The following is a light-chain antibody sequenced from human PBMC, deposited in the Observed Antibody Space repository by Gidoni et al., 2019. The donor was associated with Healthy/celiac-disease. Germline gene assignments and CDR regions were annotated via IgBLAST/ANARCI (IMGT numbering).Light chain of an antibody. CDR2: DAS. J-gene: IGKJ4*01. CDR1: QSVSSY. Sequence: EIVLTQSPATLSLSPGERATLSCRASQSVSSYLAWYQQKPGQAPSLLIYDASNRATGSPARFSGSGSGTYFTLTISSLEPEDFAVYYCQQRSNWPTTFGGGTKVEIK. CDR3: QQRSNWPTT. V-gene: IGKV3-11*01.